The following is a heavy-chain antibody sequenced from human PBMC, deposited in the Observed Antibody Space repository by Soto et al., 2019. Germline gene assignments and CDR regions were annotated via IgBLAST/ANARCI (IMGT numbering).Heavy chain of an antibody. V-gene: IGHV1-8*01. CDR2: MNPNSGNT. CDR3: ARGVRFLEWLLYGGDYYFDY. J-gene: IGHJ4*02. D-gene: IGHD3-3*01. Sequence: QVPLVQSGAEVKKPGASVKVSCKASGYTFTSYDINWVRQATGQGLEWMGWMNPNSGNTGYAQKFQGRVTMTRNTSISTAYMELSSLRSEDTAVYYCARGVRFLEWLLYGGDYYFDYWGQGTLVTVSS. CDR1: GYTFTSYD.